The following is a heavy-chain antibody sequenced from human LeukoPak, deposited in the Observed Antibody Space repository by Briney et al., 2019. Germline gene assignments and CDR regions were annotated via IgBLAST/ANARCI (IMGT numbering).Heavy chain of an antibody. CDR1: GGSISSGGYY. J-gene: IGHJ4*02. D-gene: IGHD3-10*01. CDR2: IYYSGST. CDR3: ARALGSGTPN. Sequence: SETLSLTCTVSGGSISSGGYYWRWIRQHPGKGLEWIGYIYYSGSTYYNPSLKSRVTISVDTSKNQFSLKLSSVTAADTAVYYCARALGSGTPNWGQGTLVTVSS. V-gene: IGHV4-31*03.